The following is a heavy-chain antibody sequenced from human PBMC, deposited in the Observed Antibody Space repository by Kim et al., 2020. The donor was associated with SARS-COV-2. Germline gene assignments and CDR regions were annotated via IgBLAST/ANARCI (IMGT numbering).Heavy chain of an antibody. CDR2: ISSSSSYT. J-gene: IGHJ6*02. CDR1: GFTFSDYY. Sequence: GGSLRLSCAASGFTFSDYYMSWIRQAPGKGLEWVSYISSSSSYTNYADSVKGQFTISRDNAKNSLYLQMNSLRAEDTAVYYCARVGYDYVWGSYRDYYYYYGRDVWGQGTTVTVSS. V-gene: IGHV3-11*05. CDR3: ARVGYDYVWGSYRDYYYYYGRDV. D-gene: IGHD3-16*02.